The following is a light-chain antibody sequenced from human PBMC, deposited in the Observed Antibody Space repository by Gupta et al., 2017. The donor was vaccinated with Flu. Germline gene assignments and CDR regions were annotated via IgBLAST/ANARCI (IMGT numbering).Light chain of an antibody. CDR1: QRISSY. CDR3: QQSYSSLKT. Sequence: DIQMIPSPSSLSASVGDRVTITCRASQRISSYLYWYQQKPGKAPKLLIYAASSLESGVPSRFSGSGSGTEFTLTISSLQSEDSATYYCQQSYSSLKTFGEGTKVEIK. J-gene: IGKJ4*01. V-gene: IGKV1-39*01. CDR2: AAS.